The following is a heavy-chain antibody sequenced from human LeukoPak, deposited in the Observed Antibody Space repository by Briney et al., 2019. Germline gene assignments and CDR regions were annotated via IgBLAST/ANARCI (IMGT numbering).Heavy chain of an antibody. J-gene: IGHJ4*02. CDR3: AGDGWHGLFTY. CDR1: GFTFSSYA. CDR2: ISYDGSNK. D-gene: IGHD5-24*01. V-gene: IGHV3-30*04. Sequence: GGSLRLSCAASGFTFSSYAMHWVRQAPGKGLEWVAVISYDGSNKYYADSVKGRFTISRDNSKNTVSLQMNSLGAEDTAVYYCAGDGWHGLFTYWGQGTLVTVSS.